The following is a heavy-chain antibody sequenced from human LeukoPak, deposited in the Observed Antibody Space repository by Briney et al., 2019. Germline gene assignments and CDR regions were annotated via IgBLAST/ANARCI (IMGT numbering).Heavy chain of an antibody. Sequence: ASVKVSCKASGYTFTSYDINWVRQATGQGLEWMGWMNPNSGNTGYAQKSQGRVTMTRNTSISTAYMELSSLRSEDTAVYYCATGPPDIVATIINFDYWGQGTLVTVSS. CDR1: GYTFTSYD. J-gene: IGHJ4*02. D-gene: IGHD5-12*01. CDR3: ATGPPDIVATIINFDY. CDR2: MNPNSGNT. V-gene: IGHV1-8*01.